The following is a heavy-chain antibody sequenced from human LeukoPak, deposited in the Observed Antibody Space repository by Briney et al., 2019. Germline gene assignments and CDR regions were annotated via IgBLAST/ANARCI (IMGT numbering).Heavy chain of an antibody. J-gene: IGHJ4*02. CDR2: IASDGSST. D-gene: IGHD2-21*01. CDR1: VFTFSSYW. V-gene: IGHV3-74*01. Sequence: GGSLRLSCAASVFTFSSYWMNRVRHAPGKGLVWVSRIASDGSSTTYADSVKGRFSISRDNAKNTLYLQMNSLRVEDTAVYYCARGRPHGDDYWGQGTLVTVSS. CDR3: ARGRPHGDDY.